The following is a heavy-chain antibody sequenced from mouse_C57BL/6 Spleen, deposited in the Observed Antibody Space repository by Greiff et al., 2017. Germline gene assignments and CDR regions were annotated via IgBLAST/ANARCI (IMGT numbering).Heavy chain of an antibody. D-gene: IGHD2-10*01. CDR2: IDPSDSET. Sequence: QVQLQQPGAELVRPGSSVKLSCKASGYTFTSYWMHWVKQRPIQGLEWIGNIDPSDSETPYNQKFKDKATLTVDKSSSTAYMQLSSLTSEDSAVYYCARGTYSDAMDYWGQGTSVTVSS. J-gene: IGHJ4*01. CDR3: ARGTYSDAMDY. V-gene: IGHV1-52*01. CDR1: GYTFTSYW.